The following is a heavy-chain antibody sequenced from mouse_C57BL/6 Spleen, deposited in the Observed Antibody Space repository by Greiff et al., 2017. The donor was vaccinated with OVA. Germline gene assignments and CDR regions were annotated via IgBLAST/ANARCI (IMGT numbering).Heavy chain of an antibody. D-gene: IGHD2-4*01. J-gene: IGHJ3*01. CDR2: INPNNGGT. V-gene: IGHV1-26*01. CDR1: GYTFTDYY. CDR3: ARDYDYDEGVAY. Sequence: EVKLQQSGPELVKPGASVKISCKASGYTFTDYYMNWVKQSHGKSLEWIGDINPNNGGTSYNQKFKGKATLTVDKSSSTAYMELRSLTSEDSAVYYCARDYDYDEGVAYWGQGTLVTVSA.